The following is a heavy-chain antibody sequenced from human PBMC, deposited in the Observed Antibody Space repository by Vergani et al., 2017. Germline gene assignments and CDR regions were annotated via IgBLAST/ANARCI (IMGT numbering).Heavy chain of an antibody. CDR2: IKNTGDST. V-gene: IGHV3-23*01. CDR3: GRGSDNYN. D-gene: IGHD5-24*01. Sequence: EVQLLQSEGAVVQPGGSLRLSCVASGFTFSSHAMSQVRQGHGQGLEWVSSIKNTGDSTHYANSVKGRFTISRDNSKNTLYLQINSLRVEDTAVYYCGRGSDNYNWGQGTLVTVSS. J-gene: IGHJ4*02. CDR1: GFTFSSHA.